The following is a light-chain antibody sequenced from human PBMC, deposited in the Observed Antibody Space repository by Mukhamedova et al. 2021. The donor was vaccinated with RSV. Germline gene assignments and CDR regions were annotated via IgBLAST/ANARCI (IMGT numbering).Light chain of an antibody. CDR2: VAD. Sequence: WYQRRVHGKVPKLLIYVADSLQSGVPSRFGGSGSGTEFTLTISNLQPEDFATYYCRQSFSYPHTFGGGTKVEIK. V-gene: IGKV1-39*01. J-gene: IGKJ4*01. CDR3: RQSFSYPHT.